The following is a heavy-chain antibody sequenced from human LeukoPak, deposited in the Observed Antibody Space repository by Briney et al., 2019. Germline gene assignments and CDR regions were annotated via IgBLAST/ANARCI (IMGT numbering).Heavy chain of an antibody. Sequence: SETLSLTCTVSGGSISSSSYYWGWIRQPPGKGLEWIGSIYYSGSTYYNPSLKSRVTISVDTSKNQFSLKLSSVTAGDTAVYYCARYYETTVEAFDIWGQGTMVTVSS. CDR3: ARYYETTVEAFDI. D-gene: IGHD4-23*01. J-gene: IGHJ3*02. V-gene: IGHV4-39*01. CDR2: IYYSGST. CDR1: GGSISSSSYY.